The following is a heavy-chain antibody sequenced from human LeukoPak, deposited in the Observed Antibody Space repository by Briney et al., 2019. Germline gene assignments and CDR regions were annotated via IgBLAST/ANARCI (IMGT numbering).Heavy chain of an antibody. CDR2: IYSGGST. CDR1: GFTVSSNY. V-gene: IGHV3-66*01. CDR3: AGDIVRGVTPLLYGMDV. J-gene: IGHJ6*02. D-gene: IGHD3-10*01. Sequence: GGSLRLSCAASGFTVSSNYMSWVRQAPGKGLEWVSVIYSGGSTYYADSVKGRFTISRDNSKNTLYLQMNSLRAEDTAVYYCAGDIVRGVTPLLYGMDVWGQGTTVTVSS.